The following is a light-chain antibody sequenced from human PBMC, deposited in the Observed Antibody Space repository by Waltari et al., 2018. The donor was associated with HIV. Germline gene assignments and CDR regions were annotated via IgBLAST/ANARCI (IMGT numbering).Light chain of an antibody. Sequence: SVLTPPPSVSGAPGQRVTISCTGSTTNLGAGSDVHWYKQLPGTTPKLLIYANSDRPSGVPDRFSGSKSATSASLDITGLQAEDEADYYCQSYDSSLSGWVFGGGTQLTVL. CDR3: QSYDSSLSGWV. CDR1: TTNLGAGSD. J-gene: IGLJ3*02. CDR2: ANS. V-gene: IGLV1-40*01.